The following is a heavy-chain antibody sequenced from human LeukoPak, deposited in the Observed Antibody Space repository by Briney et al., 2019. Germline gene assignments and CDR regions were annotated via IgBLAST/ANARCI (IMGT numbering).Heavy chain of an antibody. D-gene: IGHD6-19*01. V-gene: IGHV1-8*01. J-gene: IGHJ4*02. CDR2: MNPNSGNT. CDR1: GYTYTSCD. CDR3: TRGSSGRRDN. Sequence: ASVKVSCKASGYTYTSCDINWVRQATGQGLEWMGWMNPNSGNTGYGQSFQGRITMTRDISIGTAYMELSNLTSEDTAIYYCTRGSSGRRDNWGQGTLVTVSA.